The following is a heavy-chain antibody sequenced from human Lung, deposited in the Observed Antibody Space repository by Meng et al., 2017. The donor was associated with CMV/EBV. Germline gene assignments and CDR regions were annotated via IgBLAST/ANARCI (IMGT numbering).Heavy chain of an antibody. V-gene: IGHV3-20*01. Sequence: SLKISXAASGFTFDDYGMSWVRQAPGKGLEWVSGINWSGGSTGYADSVKGRFTISRDNAKNSLYLQMNSLRAEDTAWYHCARGDSSAYYLFDYWGQGTLVTVSS. CDR1: GFTFDDYG. CDR3: ARGDSSAYYLFDY. D-gene: IGHD3-22*01. J-gene: IGHJ4*02. CDR2: INWSGGST.